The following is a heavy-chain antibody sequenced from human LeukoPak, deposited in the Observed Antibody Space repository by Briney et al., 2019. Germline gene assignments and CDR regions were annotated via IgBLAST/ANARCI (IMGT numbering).Heavy chain of an antibody. Sequence: PGGSLRLSCATSGFTFSDYWMNWFRQAPGKGPEWVAIIKQDGSQTHYVDFVKGRFTISRDNDKSSLFLQMNSLRDEDTAVHYCARGQGWLSDSWGQGIQVTVTS. J-gene: IGHJ4*02. D-gene: IGHD3-9*01. CDR3: ARGQGWLSDS. V-gene: IGHV3-7*03. CDR1: GFTFSDYW. CDR2: IKQDGSQT.